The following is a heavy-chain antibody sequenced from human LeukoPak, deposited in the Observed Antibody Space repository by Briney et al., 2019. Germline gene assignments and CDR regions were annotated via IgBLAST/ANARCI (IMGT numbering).Heavy chain of an antibody. CDR2: ISGSGGST. J-gene: IGHJ4*02. V-gene: IGHV3-23*01. CDR3: AKDMVRGVLTSGEYYFDY. D-gene: IGHD3-10*01. CDR1: GFRFSSYA. Sequence: GGSLRLSCEASGFRFSSYAMSWVRQAPGKGLEWVSVISGSGGSTYYADSVTGRFTISRDSSKNTLYLQMNSLRVDDTAVYYCAKDMVRGVLTSGEYYFDYWGQGILVTVSS.